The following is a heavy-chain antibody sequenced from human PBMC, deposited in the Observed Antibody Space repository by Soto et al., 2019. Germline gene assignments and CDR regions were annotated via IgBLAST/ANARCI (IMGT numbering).Heavy chain of an antibody. Sequence: ASVKVSCKASGYTFSDFDINWLRQAAGQGPEWMGWMNAKSGDTFSAQRLQGKFNMTWDTSLSTAYMEVGSLTSDDAAIYYCARGNHFNYAGFDVWGQGTTVIFTS. CDR1: GYTFSDFD. D-gene: IGHD3-16*01. J-gene: IGHJ6*02. V-gene: IGHV1-8*01. CDR2: MNAKSGDT. CDR3: ARGNHFNYAGFDV.